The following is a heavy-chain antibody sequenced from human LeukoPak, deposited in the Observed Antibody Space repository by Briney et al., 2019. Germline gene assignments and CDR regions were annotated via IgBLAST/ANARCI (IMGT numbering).Heavy chain of an antibody. V-gene: IGHV4-34*01. CDR2: INHSGST. CDR3: ARPWPPPDY. Sequence: PSETLSLTCAVYGRSFSGYYWSWIRQPPGKGLEWIGEINHSGSTNYNPSLKSRVTISVDTSKNQFSLKLSSVTAADTAVYYCARPWPPPDYWGQGTLVTVSS. J-gene: IGHJ4*02. CDR1: GRSFSGYY.